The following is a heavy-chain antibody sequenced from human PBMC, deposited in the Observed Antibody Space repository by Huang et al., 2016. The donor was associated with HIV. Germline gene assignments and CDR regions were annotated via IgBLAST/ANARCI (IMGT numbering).Heavy chain of an antibody. Sequence: QLVQSGAEVKKPGASVKVSCKASGYTFTSYGFTWVRQAPGQGLEWMGWSSAYSGDPKYAQSLQGRVTMTTDTSTNTAYMELRSLRSDDTAMYYCARDRVTSFRGITRGTFDYWGQGTPVTVSS. V-gene: IGHV1-18*04. D-gene: IGHD3-10*01. CDR2: SSAYSGDP. CDR1: GYTFTSYG. J-gene: IGHJ4*02. CDR3: ARDRVTSFRGITRGTFDY.